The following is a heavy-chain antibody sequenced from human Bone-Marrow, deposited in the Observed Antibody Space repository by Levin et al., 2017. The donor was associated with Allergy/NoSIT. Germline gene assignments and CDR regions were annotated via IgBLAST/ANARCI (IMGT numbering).Heavy chain of an antibody. CDR2: ISYDDSNK. J-gene: IGHJ3*02. Sequence: GESLKISCVASGFTVSSYGIHWVRQAPGEGLEWVSVISYDDSNKEYGDSVKGRFSISKDRSKNSVYLQMNSLRPEDTAVYYCAKFPSTLYTFDIWGQGTSVTVSS. CDR1: GFTVSSYG. CDR3: AKFPSTLYTFDI. V-gene: IGHV3-30*18. D-gene: IGHD2-15*01.